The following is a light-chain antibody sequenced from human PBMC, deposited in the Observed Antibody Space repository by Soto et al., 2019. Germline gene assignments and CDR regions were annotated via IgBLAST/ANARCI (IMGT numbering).Light chain of an antibody. CDR3: QHYGRSPIT. J-gene: IGKJ5*01. V-gene: IGKV3-20*01. CDR1: QSVSNNY. CDR2: GAS. Sequence: EIVVRLSPGTLSLSTGERATLSCRASQSVSNNYLAWYQQKPGQAPRLLIYGASNRATGIPDRFSGSGSGTDFTLTISRLEPEDFALYYCQHYGRSPITFGQGTRLEIK.